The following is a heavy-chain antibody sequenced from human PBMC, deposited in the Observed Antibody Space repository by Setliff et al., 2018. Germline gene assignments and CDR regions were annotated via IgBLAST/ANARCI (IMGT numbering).Heavy chain of an antibody. J-gene: IGHJ6*02. CDR3: VSNPPRYCTGGICFDNGMDV. CDR2: MNGDGSSV. CDR1: GFTFDAFG. Sequence: GGSLRLSCAASGFTFDAFGMSWVRQAPGKGLEWVSGMNGDGSSVGYADSVKGRFTISRDNAKNSLFLQMNSLRAEDTALYYCVSNPPRYCTGGICFDNGMDVWGQGTTVTVSS. V-gene: IGHV3-20*04. D-gene: IGHD2-15*01.